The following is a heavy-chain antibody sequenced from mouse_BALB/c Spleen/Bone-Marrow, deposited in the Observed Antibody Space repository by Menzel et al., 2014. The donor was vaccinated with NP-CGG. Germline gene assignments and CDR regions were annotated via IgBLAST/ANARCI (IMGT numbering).Heavy chain of an antibody. CDR2: IYPGDGST. V-gene: IGHV1S56*01. CDR3: AYYRYDEYFDV. CDR1: GYTFTSYF. D-gene: IGHD2-14*01. Sequence: VQLQQSGPELVKPGASVKMSCKASGYTFTSYFIHWVKQRPGQGLEWIGWIYPGDGSTKYNEKFKVKTTLTADKSSSTAYMFLSSLTSEDSAIYFCAYYRYDEYFDVWGAGTMVTVSS. J-gene: IGHJ1*01.